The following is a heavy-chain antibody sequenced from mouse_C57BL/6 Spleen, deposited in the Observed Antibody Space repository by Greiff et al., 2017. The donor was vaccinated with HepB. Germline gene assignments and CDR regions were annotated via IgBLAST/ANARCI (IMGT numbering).Heavy chain of an antibody. J-gene: IGHJ4*01. D-gene: IGHD1-1*01. CDR2: IHPNSGST. Sequence: VKLQQPGAELVKPGASVKLSCKASGYTFTSYWMHWVKQRPGQGLEWIGMIHPNSGSTNYNEKFKSKATLTVDKSSSTAYMQLSSLTSEDSAVYYCASGTTVVPFYAMDYWGQGTSVTVSS. CDR3: ASGTTVVPFYAMDY. CDR1: GYTFTSYW. V-gene: IGHV1-64*01.